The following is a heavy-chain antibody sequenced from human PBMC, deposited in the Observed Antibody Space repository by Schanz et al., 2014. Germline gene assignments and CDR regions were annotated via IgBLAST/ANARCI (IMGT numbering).Heavy chain of an antibody. V-gene: IGHV3-74*02. Sequence: EVQLVESGGGLVQPGKSLRLSCAASGFTFDKYAMHWVRQAPGKGLVWVARINSVGSNTDYADSVTGRFTISRDNAKNTLYLQMNSLRAEDTAVYFCVSQTGSPNYWGQGTLVTVSS. D-gene: IGHD6-13*01. CDR1: GFTFDKYA. J-gene: IGHJ4*02. CDR2: INSVGSNT. CDR3: VSQTGSPNY.